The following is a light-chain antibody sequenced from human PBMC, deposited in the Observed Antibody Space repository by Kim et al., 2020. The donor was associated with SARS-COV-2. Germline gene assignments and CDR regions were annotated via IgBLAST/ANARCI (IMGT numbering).Light chain of an antibody. CDR2: GAS. CDR3: QQLSSYPRLT. J-gene: IGKJ4*01. Sequence: DIQLTQSPSFLSASVGDRVTITCRASQGISSYLAWYQQKPGKAPKVLIYGASTLQSGVPSRFSGGGSGTEFTLTISSLQPEDFATYYCQQLSSYPRLTFGGGTKVDIK. CDR1: QGISSY. V-gene: IGKV1-9*01.